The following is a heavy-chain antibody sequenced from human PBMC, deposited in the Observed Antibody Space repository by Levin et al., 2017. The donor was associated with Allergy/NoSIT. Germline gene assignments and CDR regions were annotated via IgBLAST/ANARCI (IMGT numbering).Heavy chain of an antibody. J-gene: IGHJ3*02. V-gene: IGHV3-23*01. D-gene: IGHD2-2*01. CDR1: GFTFSSYA. Sequence: RAGGSLRLSCAASGFTFSSYAMSWVRQAPGKGLEWVSAISGSGGSTYYADSVKGRFTISRDNSKNTLYLQMNSLRAEDTAVYYCAKGYCSSTSCYFVFHAFDIWGQGTMVTVSS. CDR2: ISGSGGST. CDR3: AKGYCSSTSCYFVFHAFDI.